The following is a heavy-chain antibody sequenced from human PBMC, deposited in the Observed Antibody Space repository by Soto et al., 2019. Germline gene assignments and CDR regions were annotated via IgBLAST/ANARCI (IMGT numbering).Heavy chain of an antibody. V-gene: IGHV4-34*01. Sequence: LSLTCAVYGGSFSGYYWSWIRQPPGKGLEWIGEINQSGSTNYNPSLKSRVTISVDTSKNQFSLKLSSVTAADTAVYYCARAKYDFWSGTYFDYWGQGTLVTVSS. CDR2: INQSGST. CDR1: GGSFSGYY. D-gene: IGHD3-3*01. CDR3: ARAKYDFWSGTYFDY. J-gene: IGHJ4*02.